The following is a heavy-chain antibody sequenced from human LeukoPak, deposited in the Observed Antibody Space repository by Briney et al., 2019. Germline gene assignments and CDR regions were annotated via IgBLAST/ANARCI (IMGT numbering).Heavy chain of an antibody. J-gene: IGHJ4*02. Sequence: GASVKASCKASGYTFTSYYIHWVRQAPGQGLEWMGAINSGDGGTTLPQKFQGRVTLTRDTSTSTLYMELSSLRSEDTAIYYCAREWGPGSSWYFDFWGQGTLVTVSS. D-gene: IGHD3-10*01. CDR1: GYTFTSYY. V-gene: IGHV1-46*01. CDR3: AREWGPGSSWYFDF. CDR2: INSGDGGT.